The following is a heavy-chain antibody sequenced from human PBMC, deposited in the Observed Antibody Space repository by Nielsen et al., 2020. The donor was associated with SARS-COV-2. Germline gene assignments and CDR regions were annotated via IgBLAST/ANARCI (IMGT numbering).Heavy chain of an antibody. CDR2: ISASGGDT. CDR1: GFTFSSYA. D-gene: IGHD6-6*01. V-gene: IGHV3-23*01. Sequence: GESLKISCAASGFTFSSYAMSWVRQAPGKGLEWVSGISASGGDTYYADSVKGRFTISRDNSKNTLYLQMNSLRAEDTAVYYCAKGRPRSSSSDYGMDVWGQGTTVTVSS. J-gene: IGHJ6*02. CDR3: AKGRPRSSSSDYGMDV.